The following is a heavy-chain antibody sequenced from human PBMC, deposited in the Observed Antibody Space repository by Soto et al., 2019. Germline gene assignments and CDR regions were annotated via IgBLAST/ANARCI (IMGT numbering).Heavy chain of an antibody. Sequence: GGSVRLSCAASGVSFSNYPMSWVRQAPGKGLEWVSLVSATAGTTYYTDSVKGRFTISRDNSRNTVYLQMNSLRADDTAVYYCAKDRLAGGFDYWGQGTLVTAPQ. D-gene: IGHD3-16*01. V-gene: IGHV3-23*01. CDR1: GVSFSNYP. J-gene: IGHJ4*02. CDR3: AKDRLAGGFDY. CDR2: VSATAGTT.